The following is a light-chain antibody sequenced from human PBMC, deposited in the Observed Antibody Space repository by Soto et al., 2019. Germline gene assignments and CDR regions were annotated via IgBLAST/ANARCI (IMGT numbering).Light chain of an antibody. CDR2: AAS. V-gene: IGKV3-15*01. Sequence: ETVMTQSPGTLSVSLGETATLSCRPSQSISIHLAWYQQKPAQAPKLLIYAASTMPTGIPSRFSGSGSETEFTLTISNLQSEDFAVYYCQQNYICPPITFGQGTRLEIK. CDR1: QSISIH. CDR3: QQNYICPPIT. J-gene: IGKJ5*01.